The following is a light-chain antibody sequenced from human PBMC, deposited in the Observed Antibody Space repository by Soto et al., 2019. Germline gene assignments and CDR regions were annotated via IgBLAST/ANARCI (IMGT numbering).Light chain of an antibody. Sequence: AIQMTQSPSSLSASVGDRVTITCRASQGIRNDLGWYQQKPGKAPRLLIFATSTSHSGVPSRFSGSGFGTDFTLTISSLQPEDVATYYCLQDYSYPRTFGPGTKVDLK. CDR3: LQDYSYPRT. CDR2: ATS. J-gene: IGKJ3*01. CDR1: QGIRND. V-gene: IGKV1-6*01.